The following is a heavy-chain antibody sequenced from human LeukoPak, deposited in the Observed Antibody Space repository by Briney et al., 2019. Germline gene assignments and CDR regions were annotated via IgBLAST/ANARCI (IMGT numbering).Heavy chain of an antibody. D-gene: IGHD2-8*01. J-gene: IGHJ5*02. CDR1: GYTLVSYG. CDR3: ARGRLGQGTNIKNNWFDP. Sequence: ASVKVSCKASGYTLVSYGITWVRQATGQGLEWMGWVNPNTGNTVYSQKFQDRVIISRNTSINTVYMDLSSLRSEDTAIYYCARGRLGQGTNIKNNWFDPWGQGTLVAVSS. V-gene: IGHV1-8*03. CDR2: VNPNTGNT.